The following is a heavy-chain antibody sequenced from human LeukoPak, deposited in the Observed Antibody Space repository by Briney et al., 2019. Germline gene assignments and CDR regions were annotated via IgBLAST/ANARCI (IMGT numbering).Heavy chain of an antibody. V-gene: IGHV1-18*01. CDR1: VYTFTSYG. CDR2: SSACNGNT. Sequence: GASVKVSCKPSVYTFTSYGSSWVRQAPGQGLEGMGWSSACNGNTNYAQKLQGRVTMTTDTSTSTTYMELRSLRSDDTAVYYCARRWAFWSGENDAFDIWGQGTMVTVSS. CDR3: ARRWAFWSGENDAFDI. J-gene: IGHJ3*02. D-gene: IGHD3-3*01.